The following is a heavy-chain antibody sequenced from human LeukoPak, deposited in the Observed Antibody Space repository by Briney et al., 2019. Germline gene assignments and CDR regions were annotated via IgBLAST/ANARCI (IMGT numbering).Heavy chain of an antibody. J-gene: IGHJ4*02. CDR3: ARAYSSSDEFDY. Sequence: SVKVSCKASGGTFSSYATSWVRQAPGQGLEWMGGIIPIFGTANYAQKFQGRVAMTRDTSTSRVYMEVSSLRSEDTAVYYCARAYSSSDEFDYWGQGTLVTVSS. D-gene: IGHD6-13*01. V-gene: IGHV1-69*05. CDR2: IIPIFGTA. CDR1: GGTFSSYA.